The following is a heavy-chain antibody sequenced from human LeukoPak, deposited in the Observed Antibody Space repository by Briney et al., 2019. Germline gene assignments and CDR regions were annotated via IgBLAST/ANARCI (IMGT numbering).Heavy chain of an antibody. Sequence: PSETLSLTCTVSGGSISSYYWSWIRQPPGKGLEWIGYIYYSGSTNYNPSLKSRVTISVDTSKNQFSLKLSSVTTADTAVYYCARAATLGYFDYWGQGTPVTVSS. CDR2: IYYSGST. D-gene: IGHD2-15*01. J-gene: IGHJ4*02. V-gene: IGHV4-59*01. CDR3: ARAATLGYFDY. CDR1: GGSISSYY.